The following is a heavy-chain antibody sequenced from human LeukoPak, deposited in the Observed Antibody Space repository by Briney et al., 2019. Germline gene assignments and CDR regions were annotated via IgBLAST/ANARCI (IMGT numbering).Heavy chain of an antibody. D-gene: IGHD1-1*01. J-gene: IGHJ5*02. CDR3: ARDTPIDRNDPGWFDP. Sequence: PSETLSLTCTVSGGSISSYYWSWIRQTPGKGLEWIGYIYYSGSTNYNPSLKSRVTISVDTSKNQFSLKLSSVTAADTAVYYCARDTPIDRNDPGWFDPWGQGTLVTVSS. CDR2: IYYSGST. V-gene: IGHV4-59*01. CDR1: GGSISSYY.